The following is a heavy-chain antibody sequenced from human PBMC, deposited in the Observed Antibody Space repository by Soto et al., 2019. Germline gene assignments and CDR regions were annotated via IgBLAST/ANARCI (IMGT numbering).Heavy chain of an antibody. Sequence: PSETLSLTCAVSGGSISSSNWWSWVRQPPGKGLEWIGEIYHSGSINYNSSLKSRVTISVDKSNNQFFLKLSSVTAADTAVYYCARDKGNWGSSDYGDQYGMDVWGQGTTVTVSS. CDR3: ARDKGNWGSSDYGDQYGMDV. J-gene: IGHJ6*02. V-gene: IGHV4-4*02. CDR2: IYHSGSI. D-gene: IGHD4-17*01. CDR1: GGSISSSNW.